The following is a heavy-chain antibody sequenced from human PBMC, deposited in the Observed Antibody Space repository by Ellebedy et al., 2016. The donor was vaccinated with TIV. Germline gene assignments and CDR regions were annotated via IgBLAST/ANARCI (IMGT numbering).Heavy chain of an antibody. CDR2: ISYDGSNK. J-gene: IGHJ4*02. CDR1: GFTFSSYG. Sequence: GESLKISXAASGFTFSSYGMHWVRQAPGKGLEWVAVISYDGSNKYYADSVKGRFTISRDNSKNTLYLQMNSLRAEDTAVYYCARGGQLWLTSSIDYWGQGTLVTVSS. D-gene: IGHD5-18*01. V-gene: IGHV3-30*19. CDR3: ARGGQLWLTSSIDY.